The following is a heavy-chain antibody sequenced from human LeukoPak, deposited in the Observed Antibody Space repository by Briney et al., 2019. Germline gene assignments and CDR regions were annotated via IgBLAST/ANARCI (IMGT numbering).Heavy chain of an antibody. CDR2: IRSDGSNK. CDR1: GFTFGSYG. Sequence: SGGSLRLSCAASGFTFGSYGMHWVRQAPGKGLEWVTFIRSDGSNKYYADSVKGRFTISRDNSKNTLYLQMNSLRAEDTAVYYCARGLYKWELQPYYFDYWGQGTLVTVSS. CDR3: ARGLYKWELQPYYFDY. V-gene: IGHV3-30*02. D-gene: IGHD1-26*01. J-gene: IGHJ4*02.